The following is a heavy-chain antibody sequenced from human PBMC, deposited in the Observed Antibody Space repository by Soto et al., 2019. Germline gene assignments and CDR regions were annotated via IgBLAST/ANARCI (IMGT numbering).Heavy chain of an antibody. Sequence: QVQLVQSGAEVKKPGASVKVSCKASGYTFTGYYIHWVRQAPGQGLEWMGWVNPNSCGTNYAQTFRGWDTITRETSVISAFMELSRRTSDDTAVYYCVTSRVSIAVAGEPENYFSYWGQGSLVTVS. CDR2: VNPNSCGT. CDR1: GYTFTGYY. CDR3: VTSRVSIAVAGEPENYFSY. V-gene: IGHV1-2*04. D-gene: IGHD6-19*01. J-gene: IGHJ4*02.